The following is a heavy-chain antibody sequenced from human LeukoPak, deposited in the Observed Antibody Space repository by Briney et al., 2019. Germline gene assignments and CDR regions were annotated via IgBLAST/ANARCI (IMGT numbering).Heavy chain of an antibody. J-gene: IGHJ5*02. D-gene: IGHD2-2*01. Sequence: SDTLSLTCTVSGGSISSYYWSWIRQPPGKGLEWIGYIYYSGSTNYNPSLKSRVTISVDTSKNQFSLKLSSVTAADTAVYYCARQLTKGNWFDPWGQGTLVTVSS. CDR3: ARQLTKGNWFDP. CDR1: GGSISSYY. V-gene: IGHV4-59*07. CDR2: IYYSGST.